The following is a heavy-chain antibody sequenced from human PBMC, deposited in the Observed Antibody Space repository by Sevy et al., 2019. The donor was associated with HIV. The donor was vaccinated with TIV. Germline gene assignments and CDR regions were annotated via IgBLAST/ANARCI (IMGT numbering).Heavy chain of an antibody. CDR3: ATTREYYSDSSGYIDY. V-gene: IGHV1-24*01. Sequence: ASVKVSCKVSGYTLTQLSMHWVRQAPGKGLEWMGRFDPEDGETIYAQKSQGRVTMTEDTSTDTAYMELSSLRSEDTAVYYCATTREYYSDSSGYIDYWGQGTLVTVSS. CDR2: FDPEDGET. J-gene: IGHJ4*02. D-gene: IGHD3-22*01. CDR1: GYTLTQLS.